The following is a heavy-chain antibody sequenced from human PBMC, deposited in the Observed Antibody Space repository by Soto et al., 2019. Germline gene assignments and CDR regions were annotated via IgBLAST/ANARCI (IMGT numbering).Heavy chain of an antibody. V-gene: IGHV3-7*01. CDR3: ARAQPCNNYYAMDV. J-gene: IGHJ6*02. CDR2: INQDGSEK. CDR1: GFSFRSYW. Sequence: EVQLVESGGGVVQPGGSLRLSCVASGFSFRSYWITWVRQAPGKGLEWVANINQDGSEKYYEDSVKGRFTFSRDNAKNSVYLLIIRLSVEDTAVYYCARAQPCNNYYAMDVWGQGTTVTVSS.